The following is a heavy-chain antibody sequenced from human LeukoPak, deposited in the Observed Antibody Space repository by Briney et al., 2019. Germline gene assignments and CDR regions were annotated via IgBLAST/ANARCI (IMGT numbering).Heavy chain of an antibody. CDR1: GFTFSSYG. V-gene: IGHV3-33*01. J-gene: IGHJ6*02. D-gene: IGHD2-2*01. Sequence: GGSLRLSCAASGFTFSSYGMHWVRQAPGKGLEWVAVIWYDGSNKYYADSVKGRFTISRDNSKNTLYLQMNSLRAEDTAVYYCARKGCSSTSRYPPYYYYGMDVWGQGTTVTVSS. CDR2: IWYDGSNK. CDR3: ARKGCSSTSRYPPYYYYGMDV.